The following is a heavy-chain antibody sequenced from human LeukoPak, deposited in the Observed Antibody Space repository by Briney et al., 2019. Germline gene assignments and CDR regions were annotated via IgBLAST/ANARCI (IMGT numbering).Heavy chain of an antibody. Sequence: ASVKVSCKASGYTFTGYYMHWVRQAPGQWLEWMGWINPNSGGTNYAQKFQGRVTITRDTSISTAYMEMSRLRYDNTAVYYCSRSSDFWSGYCDNDYWGQGTLVTVPS. V-gene: IGHV1-2*02. D-gene: IGHD3-3*01. CDR3: SRSSDFWSGYCDNDY. CDR2: INPNSGGT. CDR1: GYTFTGYY. J-gene: IGHJ4*02.